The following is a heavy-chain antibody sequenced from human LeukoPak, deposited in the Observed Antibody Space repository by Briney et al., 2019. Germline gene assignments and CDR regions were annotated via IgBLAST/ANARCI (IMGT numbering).Heavy chain of an antibody. CDR2: ININSGGI. CDR3: ARDRDGGVGTLDY. V-gene: IGHV1-2*06. CDR1: GYTFIDYW. J-gene: IGHJ4*02. D-gene: IGHD3-3*01. Sequence: ASVKVSCKTSGYTFIDYWIHWVRQAPGQGLEWMGRININSGGINYAQKFQGRVTMTRATSISTAYMELSRLRFDDTAVYYCARDRDGGVGTLDYWGQGTPVSVSS.